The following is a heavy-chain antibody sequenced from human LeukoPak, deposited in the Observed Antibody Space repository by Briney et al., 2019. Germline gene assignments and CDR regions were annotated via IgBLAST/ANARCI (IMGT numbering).Heavy chain of an antibody. CDR3: AKDLIVVVPAANAWFDP. J-gene: IGHJ5*02. V-gene: IGHV3-30-3*01. D-gene: IGHD2-2*01. CDR2: ISYDGSNK. CDR1: GFTFSSYA. Sequence: PGRSLRLSCAASGFTFSSYAMHWVRQAPGKGLEWVAVISYDGSNKYYADSVKGRFTISRDNSKSTLYLQMNSLRAEDTAVYYCAKDLIVVVPAANAWFDPWGQGTLVTVSS.